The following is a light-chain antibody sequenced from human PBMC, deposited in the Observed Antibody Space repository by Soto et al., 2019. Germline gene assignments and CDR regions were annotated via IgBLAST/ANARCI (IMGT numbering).Light chain of an antibody. CDR3: QQRKPWPPIT. V-gene: IGKV3-11*01. CDR2: DSS. CDR1: QSVDKF. Sequence: EVELPQKTATLSLAPGETASLSCRASQSVDKFLAWYQQRPGQPPSLLIFDSSNRATGVPVRFSGSGSGTVFTLTIGSLEPEDSAVYYCQQRKPWPPITFGQGTLLEVK. J-gene: IGKJ5*01.